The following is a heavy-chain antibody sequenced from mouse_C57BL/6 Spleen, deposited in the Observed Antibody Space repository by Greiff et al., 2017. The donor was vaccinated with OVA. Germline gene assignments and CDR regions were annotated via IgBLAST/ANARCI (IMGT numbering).Heavy chain of an antibody. CDR1: GYSITSGYY. V-gene: IGHV3-6*01. J-gene: IGHJ4*01. CDR2: ISYDGSN. CDR3: ARRRKDYAMDY. Sequence: EVKLQESGPGLVKPSQSLSLTCSVTGYSITSGYYWNWIRQFPGNKLEWMGYISYDGSNNYNPSLKNRISITRDTSKNQFFLKLNSVTTEDTATYYCARRRKDYAMDYWGQGTSVTVSS.